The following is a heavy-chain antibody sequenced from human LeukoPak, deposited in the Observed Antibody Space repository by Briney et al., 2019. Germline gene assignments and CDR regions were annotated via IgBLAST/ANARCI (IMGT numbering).Heavy chain of an antibody. V-gene: IGHV3-74*01. Sequence: GGSLRLSCAASGYTFSTYWMHWVRHAPGKGLVWVSRVKSDGSSTNYAGSVKGRFTISRDNAKNTLHLQMNSLRAEDTAVYYCARGGSPPEALGDTFDVWGQGTLVTVSA. J-gene: IGHJ3*01. CDR2: VKSDGSST. CDR1: GYTFSTYW. D-gene: IGHD1-26*01. CDR3: ARGGSPPEALGDTFDV.